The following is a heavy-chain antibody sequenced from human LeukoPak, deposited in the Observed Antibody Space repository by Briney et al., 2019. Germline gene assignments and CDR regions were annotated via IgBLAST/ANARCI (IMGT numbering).Heavy chain of an antibody. CDR3: ARDQMRPNYDFWSGPWGRAYYFDY. Sequence: PGGSLRLSCAASGFTFSSYSMNWVRQAPGKGLEWVSSISSSSSYIYYADSVKGRFTISRDNAKNSLYLQMNSLRAKDTAVYYCARDQMRPNYDFWSGPWGRAYYFDYWGQGTLVTVSS. J-gene: IGHJ4*02. V-gene: IGHV3-21*01. CDR2: ISSSSSYI. CDR1: GFTFSSYS. D-gene: IGHD3-3*01.